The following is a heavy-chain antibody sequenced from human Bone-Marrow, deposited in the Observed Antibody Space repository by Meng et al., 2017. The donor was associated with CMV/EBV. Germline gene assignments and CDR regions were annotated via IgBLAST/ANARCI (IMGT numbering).Heavy chain of an antibody. D-gene: IGHD2-15*01. J-gene: IGHJ6*02. CDR3: ARDDCSGGSCYDYYYYYGMDF. CDR1: GFTFSSYW. Sequence: GESLKISCAASGFTFSSYWMSWVRQAPGKGLEWVANIKQDGSEKYYVDSVKGRFTISRDNAKNSLYLQMNSLRAEDTAVYYCARDDCSGGSCYDYYYYYGMDFWGQGTTVTVSS. V-gene: IGHV3-7*01. CDR2: IKQDGSEK.